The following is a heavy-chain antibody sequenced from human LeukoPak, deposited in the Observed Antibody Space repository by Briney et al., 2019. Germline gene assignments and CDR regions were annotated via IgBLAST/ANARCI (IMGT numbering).Heavy chain of an antibody. CDR2: ISGSSSTI. V-gene: IGHV3-48*02. CDR1: GFTFSVYS. Sequence: GGSLRLSCVVSGFTFSVYSMNWVRQAPGKGLEWVSYISGSSSTIFYADSMKGRFTVSRDNAKNSLYLQMDSLRDGGTAVYYCTRGRPGHYYDYWGQGARVTVSS. D-gene: IGHD6-6*01. CDR3: TRGRPGHYYDY. J-gene: IGHJ4*02.